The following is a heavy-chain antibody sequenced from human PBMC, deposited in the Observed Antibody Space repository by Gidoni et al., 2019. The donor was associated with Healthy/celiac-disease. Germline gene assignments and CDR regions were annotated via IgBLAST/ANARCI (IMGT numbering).Heavy chain of an antibody. CDR2: IWYDGSNK. Sequence: QVQLVESGGGVVQPGRSLRLSCAASGFTFSRYGMHWVRQAPGKGLEWVAVIWYDGSNKYYADSVKGRFTISRDNSKNTLYLQMNSLRAEDTAVYYCARDLWFGELRSYYYYYYGMDVWGQGTTVTVSS. D-gene: IGHD3-10*01. V-gene: IGHV3-33*01. CDR1: GFTFSRYG. CDR3: ARDLWFGELRSYYYYYYGMDV. J-gene: IGHJ6*02.